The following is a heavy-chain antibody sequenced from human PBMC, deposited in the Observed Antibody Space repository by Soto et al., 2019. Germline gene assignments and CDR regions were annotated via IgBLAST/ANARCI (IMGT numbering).Heavy chain of an antibody. CDR2: INHSGST. CDR3: AREGGLYCSGGSCSGSYYYYGMDV. J-gene: IGHJ6*02. D-gene: IGHD2-15*01. Sequence: QVQLQQWGAGLLKPSETLSLTCAVYGGSFSGYYWSWIRQPPGKGLEWIGEINHSGSTNYNPSLKSRVTISVDTSKNQFSLKLSSVTAADTAVYYCAREGGLYCSGGSCSGSYYYYGMDVWGQGTTVTVSS. V-gene: IGHV4-34*01. CDR1: GGSFSGYY.